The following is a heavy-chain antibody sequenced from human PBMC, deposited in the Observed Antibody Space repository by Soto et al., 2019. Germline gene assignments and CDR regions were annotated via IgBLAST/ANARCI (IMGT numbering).Heavy chain of an antibody. J-gene: IGHJ2*01. CDR1: GGSISSSNW. Sequence: QVQLQESGPGLVKPSGTLSLTCAVSGGSISSSNWWSWVRQPPGKGLEWIGEIYHSGSTNYKPSLKSRVTISVAKSKIHSSLKLSSVTAADTAVHYCARVEAAGTGWYFDLWGRGTLVTVSS. V-gene: IGHV4-4*02. CDR3: ARVEAAGTGWYFDL. D-gene: IGHD6-13*01. CDR2: IYHSGST.